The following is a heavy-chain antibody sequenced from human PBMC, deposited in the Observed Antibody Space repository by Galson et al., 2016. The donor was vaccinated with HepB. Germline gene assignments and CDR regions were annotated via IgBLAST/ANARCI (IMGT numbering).Heavy chain of an antibody. CDR3: ARLDDAYWYFDL. Sequence: QSGAEVKKPGESLKISCKGSGYSFTKYWIGWVRQMPGKGLEWMGAISPSDSDSTYSPSFRGQVTISADKSITTAYLQCSSLKASDSALYYCARLDDAYWYFDLWGRGTLVTVSS. V-gene: IGHV5-51*01. CDR2: ISPSDSDS. D-gene: IGHD2-2*03. CDR1: GYSFTKYW. J-gene: IGHJ2*01.